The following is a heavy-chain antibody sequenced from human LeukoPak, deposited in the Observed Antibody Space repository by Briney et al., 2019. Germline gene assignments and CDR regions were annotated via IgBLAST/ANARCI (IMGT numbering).Heavy chain of an antibody. CDR2: ISGSGGST. CDR3: AKDRGVETYIDGYNYFFDY. Sequence: GGSLRLSCAASGFTFSSYAMSWVRQAPGKGLEWVSAISGSGGSTYYADSVKGRFTISRDNSKNTLYLQMNSLRAKDTAVYYCAKDRGVETYIDGYNYFFDYWGQGTLVTVSS. D-gene: IGHD5-24*01. CDR1: GFTFSSYA. V-gene: IGHV3-23*01. J-gene: IGHJ4*02.